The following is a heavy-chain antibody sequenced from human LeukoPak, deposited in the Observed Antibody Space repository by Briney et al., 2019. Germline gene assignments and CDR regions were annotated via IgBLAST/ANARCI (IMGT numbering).Heavy chain of an antibody. CDR1: GGTFSSYA. D-gene: IGHD2-8*01. J-gene: IGHJ3*02. CDR3: ARRYCTNGVCYDDRGAFDI. Sequence: GASVKVSCKASGGTFSSYAISWVRQAPGQGLEWMGGIIPIFGTANYAQKFQGRVTITADKSTSTAYMELSSLRSEDTAIYYCARRYCTNGVCYDDRGAFDIWGQGTMLTVSS. V-gene: IGHV1-69*06. CDR2: IIPIFGTA.